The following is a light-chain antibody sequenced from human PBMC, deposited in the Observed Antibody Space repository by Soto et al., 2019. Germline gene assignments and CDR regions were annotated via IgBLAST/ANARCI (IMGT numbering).Light chain of an antibody. J-gene: IGLJ1*01. CDR3: NSYTSSSTYV. CDR1: SSDVGGYNY. V-gene: IGLV2-14*01. Sequence: QSVLTQPASVSGSPGQSITISCTGTSSDVGGYNYVSWYQQHPGKAPKLMIYDVTNRPSGFSNRFSGSKSGNTASLTISGLQAEDEADYYCNSYTSSSTYVFGTGTKLTAL. CDR2: DVT.